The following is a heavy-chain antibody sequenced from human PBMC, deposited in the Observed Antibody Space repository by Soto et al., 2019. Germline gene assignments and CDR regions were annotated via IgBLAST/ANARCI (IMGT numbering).Heavy chain of an antibody. D-gene: IGHD1-20*01. CDR1: GGSFSGYY. CDR2: INHSGST. Sequence: QVQLQQWGAGLLKPSETLSLTCAVYGGSFSGYYWSWIRQPPGKGLEWMGEINHSGSTNYNPSLKRRVTISVDTSKNQFSLKLSSVTAADTAVYYCARSPYRWYRYNWNHDAFDIWGQGTMVTVSS. V-gene: IGHV4-34*01. CDR3: ARSPYRWYRYNWNHDAFDI. J-gene: IGHJ3*02.